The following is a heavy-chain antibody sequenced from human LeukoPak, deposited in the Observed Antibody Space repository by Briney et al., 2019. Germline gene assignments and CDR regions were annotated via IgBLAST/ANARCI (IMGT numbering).Heavy chain of an antibody. CDR3: AKELDTMFFDY. Sequence: GGSLRLSCATSGFNFDRYTIHWVRQAPGKGLEWVSLAGWAGGTTYYSDSMRGRFTISRDSGKNSVYLQMNSLTTDDTAFYFCAKELDTMFFDYWGQGALVTVSS. CDR2: AGWAGGTT. D-gene: IGHD5-18*01. V-gene: IGHV3-43*01. CDR1: GFNFDRYT. J-gene: IGHJ4*02.